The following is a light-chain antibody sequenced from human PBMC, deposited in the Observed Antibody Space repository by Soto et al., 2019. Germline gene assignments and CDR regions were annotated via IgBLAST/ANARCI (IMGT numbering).Light chain of an antibody. Sequence: ALQMTQFPSSLSASVGDRVIITCRASQGIRSDLAWYQQKPGKAHKLLIYSTSSLQSGVPSRFSGGGSGTDVTLTISSLQPEDFATYYWLQDYNYPYTFGQGTKLEI. J-gene: IGKJ2*01. CDR1: QGIRSD. CDR2: STS. CDR3: LQDYNYPYT. V-gene: IGKV1-6*01.